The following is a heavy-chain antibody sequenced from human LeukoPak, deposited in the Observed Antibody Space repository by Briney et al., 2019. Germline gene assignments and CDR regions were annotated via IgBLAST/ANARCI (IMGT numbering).Heavy chain of an antibody. CDR3: AHRRDSSWSFDY. J-gene: IGHJ4*02. D-gene: IGHD6-13*01. CDR2: IYGDDDK. Sequence: VSGPTLVNPPQTLTLTCTFSGFSLSTSGVVVAWIRQPPGKALEWLALIYGDDDKRYSPSLKSRLTITKDTSKNQVVLTMTNMDPVDTATYYCAHRRDSSWSFDYWGQGTLVLVSS. V-gene: IGHV2-5*02. CDR1: GFSLSTSGVV.